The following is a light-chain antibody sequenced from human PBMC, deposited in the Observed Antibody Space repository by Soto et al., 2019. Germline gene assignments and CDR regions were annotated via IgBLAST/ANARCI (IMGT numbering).Light chain of an antibody. CDR2: GAS. J-gene: IGKJ4*01. V-gene: IGKV3-15*01. Sequence: EIVMTQSPATLSVSPGERATLSCRASQSVSNNLAWYQQKPGQAPRLLLYGASTRDAGLPARFSGSGSGTEFTLTISSLQSEDVALFYCQQYNAWPLTFGGGTKVEIK. CDR3: QQYNAWPLT. CDR1: QSVSNN.